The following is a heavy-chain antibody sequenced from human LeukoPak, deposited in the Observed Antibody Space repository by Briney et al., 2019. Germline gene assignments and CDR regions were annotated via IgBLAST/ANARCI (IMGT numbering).Heavy chain of an antibody. Sequence: SETLSLTCTVSGSISGYYWSWIRQPPGKGLEWIGYIYTSGSTNYNPSLESRVTISVDTSKNQFSLDLSSVTAADTAVYYRARQKCTSTSCLTKNAFGIWGQGTMVTVSS. J-gene: IGHJ3*02. D-gene: IGHD2-2*01. CDR2: IYTSGST. V-gene: IGHV4-4*09. CDR3: ARQKCTSTSCLTKNAFGI. CDR1: GSISGYY.